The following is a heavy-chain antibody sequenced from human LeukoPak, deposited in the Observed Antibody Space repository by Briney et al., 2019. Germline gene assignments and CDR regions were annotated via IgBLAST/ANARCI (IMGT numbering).Heavy chain of an antibody. Sequence: SETLSLTCAVYGGSFSGYYWSWIRQPPGKGLEWIGEINHSGGTNYNPSLKSRVTISVDTSKNQFSLKLNSVTAADTAVYYCASVRDDYGDYGWAFDIWGQGTMVTVSS. V-gene: IGHV4-34*01. CDR1: GGSFSGYY. D-gene: IGHD4-17*01. CDR3: ASVRDDYGDYGWAFDI. CDR2: INHSGGT. J-gene: IGHJ3*02.